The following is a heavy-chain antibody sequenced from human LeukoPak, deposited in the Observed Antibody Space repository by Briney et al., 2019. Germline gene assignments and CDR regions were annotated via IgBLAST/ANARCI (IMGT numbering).Heavy chain of an antibody. J-gene: IGHJ6*02. CDR1: GYTFTSYG. CDR2: ISAYSGNT. CDR3: ARGGRPLSGWGSLRAYYYYGMDV. Sequence: ASVKVSCKASGYTFTSYGISSVRQAPGQGLEWMGWISAYSGNTNYAQKLQGRVTMTTDTSTSTAYMELRSLRSDDTAVYYCARGGRPLSGWGSLRAYYYYGMDVWGQGTTVTVSS. D-gene: IGHD3-9*01. V-gene: IGHV1-18*01.